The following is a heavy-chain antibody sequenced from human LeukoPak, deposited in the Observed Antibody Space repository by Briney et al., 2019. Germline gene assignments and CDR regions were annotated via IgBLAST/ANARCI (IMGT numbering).Heavy chain of an antibody. CDR1: GGSISSGGYY. CDR3: ARRTTVTIPFGY. D-gene: IGHD4-11*01. V-gene: IGHV4-39*07. J-gene: IGHJ4*02. CDR2: INHSGST. Sequence: SETLSLTCTVSGGSISSGGYYWSWIRQPPGKGLEWSGEINHSGSTNYNPSLKSRVTISVDKSKNQFSLKLSSVTAADTAVYYCARRTTVTIPFGYWGQGTLVTVSS.